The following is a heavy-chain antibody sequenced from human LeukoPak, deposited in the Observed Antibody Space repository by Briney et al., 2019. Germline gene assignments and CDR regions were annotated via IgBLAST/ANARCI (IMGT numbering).Heavy chain of an antibody. V-gene: IGHV4-31*11. CDR1: GGSISSDHYS. D-gene: IGHD2-2*01. CDR3: AAVVPAAANAFDI. Sequence: ASETLSLTCAVSGGSISSDHYSWSWIRQYPGKGLEWIGYIYYSGSTYYNPSLKSRVTISVDTSKKQFSLKLTSVTAADTAVYYCAAVVPAAANAFDIWGQGTMVTVSS. J-gene: IGHJ3*02. CDR2: IYYSGST.